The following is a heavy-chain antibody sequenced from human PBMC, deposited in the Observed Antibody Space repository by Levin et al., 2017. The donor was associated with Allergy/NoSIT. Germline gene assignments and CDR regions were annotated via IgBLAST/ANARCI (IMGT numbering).Heavy chain of an antibody. CDR3: AKNRHCIGGRCYSV. Sequence: GGSLRLSCAASGFTVSNNYMRWVRQAPGKGLEWVSLIYSGGTTYYADSVKGRFTISRDNSKNTVYLQMNSLRAEDTAVYYCAKNRHCIGGRCYSVWGQGTLVTVSS. CDR2: IYSGGTT. CDR1: GFTVSNNY. V-gene: IGHV3-53*01. D-gene: IGHD2-15*01. J-gene: IGHJ4*02.